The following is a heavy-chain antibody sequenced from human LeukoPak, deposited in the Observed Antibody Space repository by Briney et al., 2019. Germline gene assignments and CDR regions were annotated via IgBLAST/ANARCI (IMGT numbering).Heavy chain of an antibody. CDR3: ARIPPGYCSSTSCSVL. CDR2: INPNSGGT. Sequence: ASVKVSCKAPGYTFTGYYMHWVRQAPGQGLEWMGWINPNSGGTNYAQKFQGRVTMTRDTSISTAYMELSRLRSDDTAVYYCARIPPGYCSSTSCSVLWGQGTLVTVSS. V-gene: IGHV1-2*02. D-gene: IGHD2-2*03. J-gene: IGHJ4*02. CDR1: GYTFTGYY.